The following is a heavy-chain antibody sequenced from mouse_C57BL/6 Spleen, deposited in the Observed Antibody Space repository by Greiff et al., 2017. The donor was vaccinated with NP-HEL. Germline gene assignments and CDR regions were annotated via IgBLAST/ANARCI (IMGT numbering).Heavy chain of an antibody. V-gene: IGHV3-6*01. CDR2: ISYDGSN. D-gene: IGHD3-3*01. Sequence: EVQVVESGPGLVKPSQSLSLTCSVTGYSITSGYYWNWIRQFPGNKLEWMGYISYDGSNNYNPSLKNRISITRDTSKNQFFLKLNSVTTEDTATYYCARRGHYFDYWGQGTTLTVSS. CDR3: ARRGHYFDY. CDR1: GYSITSGYY. J-gene: IGHJ2*01.